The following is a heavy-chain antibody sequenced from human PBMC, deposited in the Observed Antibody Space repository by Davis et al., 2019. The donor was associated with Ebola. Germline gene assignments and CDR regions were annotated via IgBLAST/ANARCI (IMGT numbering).Heavy chain of an antibody. CDR1: GFTFIGHW. CDR3: AKGGGGQNYNGVLDN. Sequence: GGSLRLSCAASGFTFIGHWMSWVRQAPGKGLEWVSYISSSGSTIYYADSVKGRFSISRDNSNNTLYLQMNSLRVEDSAVYYCAKGGGGQNYNGVLDNWGQGILVTVSS. CDR2: ISSSGSTI. J-gene: IGHJ4*02. D-gene: IGHD1-7*01. V-gene: IGHV3-48*01.